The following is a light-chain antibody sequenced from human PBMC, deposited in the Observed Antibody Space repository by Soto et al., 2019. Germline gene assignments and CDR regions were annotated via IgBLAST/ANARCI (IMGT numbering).Light chain of an antibody. CDR3: QQYYSTPFT. CDR1: QSVLYSSNNKNY. J-gene: IGKJ3*01. V-gene: IGKV4-1*01. CDR2: WAS. Sequence: DIVMTQSPYSLPVSLGERATINCKSSQSVLYSSNNKNYLSWYQQKPGQPPKLLIYWASTRQSGVPDRFSGSGSGTDFTLTISSLQAEDVAVYYCQQYYSTPFTFGPGTKVDIK.